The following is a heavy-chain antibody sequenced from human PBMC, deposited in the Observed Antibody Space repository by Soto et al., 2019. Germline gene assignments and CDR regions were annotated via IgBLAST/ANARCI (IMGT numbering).Heavy chain of an antibody. CDR1: GGSFSGYY. D-gene: IGHD6-19*01. CDR3: ARIDGSGRLWDY. CDR2: INHSGST. V-gene: IGHV4-34*01. J-gene: IGHJ4*02. Sequence: SETLSLTCAVYGGSFSGYYWSWIRQPPGKGLEWIGEINHSGSTNYNPSLKSRVTISVDTSKNQFSLKLRSVTAADAAGYFCARIDGSGRLWDYWGLGTLVTVS.